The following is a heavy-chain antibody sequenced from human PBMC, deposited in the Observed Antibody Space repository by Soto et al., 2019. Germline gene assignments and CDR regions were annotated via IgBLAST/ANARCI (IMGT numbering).Heavy chain of an antibody. J-gene: IGHJ3*02. CDR1: GFTFSSYS. D-gene: IGHD2-8*01. V-gene: IGHV3-48*01. CDR2: ISSSSSTI. CDR3: ASYCTNGVCNTPHAFDI. Sequence: GGSLRLSCAASGFTFSSYSMNWVRQAPGKGLEWVAYISSSSSTIYYADSVKGRFTISRDNDKNSLYLQMNSLRAEDTAVYYCASYCTNGVCNTPHAFDIWGQGTMVNVSS.